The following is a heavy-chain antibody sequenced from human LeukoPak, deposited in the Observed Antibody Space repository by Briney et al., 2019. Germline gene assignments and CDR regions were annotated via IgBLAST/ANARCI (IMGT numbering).Heavy chain of an antibody. D-gene: IGHD3-22*01. CDR2: IYYSGNT. CDR3: ARGGSGYYLPLYYGMDV. Sequence: SETLSLTCTVSGDSVNSGSYYWTWIRQPPGKGLEWIGYIYYSGNTNYNPSLKSRVTISVDTSKNQFSLKLSSVTAADTAVYYCARGGSGYYLPLYYGMDVWGQGTTVTVSS. V-gene: IGHV4-61*01. CDR1: GDSVNSGSYY. J-gene: IGHJ6*02.